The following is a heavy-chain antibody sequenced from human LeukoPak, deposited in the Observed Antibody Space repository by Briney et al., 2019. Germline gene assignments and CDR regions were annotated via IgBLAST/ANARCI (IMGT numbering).Heavy chain of an antibody. CDR3: ARGLAGYSGGDDGFDF. Sequence: SETLSLTCAGGSFSGYYWSWIRQPPGKGLEWIGEISHSGITNYNPSLKSRVTISVDTSKNQFSLKLSSVTAADTAVYYCARGLAGYSGGDDGFDFWGQGTVVNVS. J-gene: IGHJ3*01. D-gene: IGHD6-19*01. V-gene: IGHV4-34*01. CDR1: GSFSGYY. CDR2: ISHSGIT.